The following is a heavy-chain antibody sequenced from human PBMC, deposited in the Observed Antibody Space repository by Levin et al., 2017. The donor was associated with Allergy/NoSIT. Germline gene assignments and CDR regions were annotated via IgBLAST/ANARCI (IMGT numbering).Heavy chain of an antibody. V-gene: IGHV4-39*07. CDR3: AGEYSSSSAY. Sequence: SSQTLSLTCTVSGGSISSSSHHWGWVRQPPGKGLEWIGSIYYTGTTYYRPSLRGRVTISVDTSKNQFSLKLTSVTAADTAMYYCAGEYSSSSAYWGQGTLVTVSS. CDR2: IYYTGTT. J-gene: IGHJ4*02. D-gene: IGHD6-6*01. CDR1: GGSISSSSHH.